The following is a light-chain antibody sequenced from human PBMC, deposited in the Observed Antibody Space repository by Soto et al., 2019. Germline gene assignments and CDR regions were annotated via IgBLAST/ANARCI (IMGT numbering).Light chain of an antibody. J-gene: IGLJ1*01. V-gene: IGLV2-14*01. CDR2: EVS. CDR3: SSYTSSSTLSYV. Sequence: QSALTQPASVSGSPGQSITISCTGTSSDVGGYNYVSWYQQHPGKAPKLMIYEVSNRPSGVSNRFSGSKSGNTASLTISGLQAEDEDDYYCSSYTSSSTLSYVFGTGTKLTVL. CDR1: SSDVGGYNY.